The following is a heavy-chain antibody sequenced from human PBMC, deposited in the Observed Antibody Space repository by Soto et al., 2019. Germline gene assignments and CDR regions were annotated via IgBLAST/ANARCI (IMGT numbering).Heavy chain of an antibody. CDR2: IKPDNGDT. D-gene: IGHD5-12*01. CDR1: GYPFSKYG. J-gene: IGHJ5*02. CDR3: ATPYDSGFDP. V-gene: IGHV1-18*04. Sequence: QLQLVQSGAEVERPGASVRVSCKAYGYPFSKYGISWIRQAPGQGLEWMGWIKPDNGDTNYAQKFQGRVTMTADTSSNPAYMGRRSLRSDDTAVYYCATPYDSGFDPWGQGTLVSVSS.